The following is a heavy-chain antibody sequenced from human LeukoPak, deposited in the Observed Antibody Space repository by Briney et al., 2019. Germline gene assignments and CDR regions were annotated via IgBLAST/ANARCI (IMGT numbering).Heavy chain of an antibody. CDR1: GFTFSRYW. CDR3: ARAPSEVGGYYPEYFRH. J-gene: IGHJ1*01. D-gene: IGHD3-22*01. CDR2: IKSDGKT. V-gene: IGHV3-74*01. Sequence: GGSLRLSCGASGFTFSRYWMHWVRQAPGKGLVWVSRIKSDGKTNYADSVKGRFTISRDNAKNTVSLQMDSLRAEDTGVYYCARAPSEVGGYYPEYFRHWGQGTLVTVSS.